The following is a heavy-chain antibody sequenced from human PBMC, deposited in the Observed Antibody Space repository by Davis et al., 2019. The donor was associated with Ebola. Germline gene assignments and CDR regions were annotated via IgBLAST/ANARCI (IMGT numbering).Heavy chain of an antibody. CDR2: ISGSRGST. Sequence: GESLKISCTDSVITFSSYAMTWVRQAPGKGLEWVSAISGSRGSTYYADPVKGRFTISRDNSKKTLYLQMNSLRAEDTAVYYCAKSGLSFGVVKYHYGMDVWGKGTTVTVSS. D-gene: IGHD3-3*01. CDR3: AKSGLSFGVVKYHYGMDV. V-gene: IGHV3-23*01. J-gene: IGHJ6*04. CDR1: VITFSSYA.